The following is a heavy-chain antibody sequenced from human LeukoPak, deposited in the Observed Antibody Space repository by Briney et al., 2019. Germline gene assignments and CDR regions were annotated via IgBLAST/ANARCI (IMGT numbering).Heavy chain of an antibody. V-gene: IGHV3-33*01. CDR1: GFTFSSYG. J-gene: IGHJ4*02. CDR3: ARVAYDSSGYLTL. CDR2: VWYDGSNK. D-gene: IGHD3-22*01. Sequence: GGSLRLSCTASGFTFSSYGMHWVRQAPGKGLEWVAVVWYDGSNKYYADSVKGRFTISRDNSKNTLYLQMNSLRAEDTAMFYCARVAYDSSGYLTLWGQGTLVSVSS.